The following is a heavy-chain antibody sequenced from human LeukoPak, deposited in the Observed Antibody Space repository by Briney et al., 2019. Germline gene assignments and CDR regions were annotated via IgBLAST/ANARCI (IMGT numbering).Heavy chain of an antibody. CDR3: ARVTMTAPDDAFDI. CDR1: GGSISSYY. V-gene: IGHV4-4*07. Sequence: SETLSLTCTVSGGSISSYYWSWVRQPAGKGLEWIGRIYTSGSPNYNPSLKSRVTMSVDTSKNQFSLKLSSVTAADTAVYYCARVTMTAPDDAFDIWGQGTMVTVSS. D-gene: IGHD3-22*01. J-gene: IGHJ3*02. CDR2: IYTSGSP.